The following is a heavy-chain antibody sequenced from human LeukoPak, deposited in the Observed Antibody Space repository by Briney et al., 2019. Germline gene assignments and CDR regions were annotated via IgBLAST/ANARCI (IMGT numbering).Heavy chain of an antibody. CDR2: IYYSGST. CDR3: AGVGGGSCSGELCFDD. J-gene: IGHJ4*02. Sequence: PSETLSLTCTVSGGSISSHYWSWIRQPPGKGLEWIGYIYYSGSTNYNPSLKSRVTISVDTSKNQFSLKLSSVTAADTAVYYCAGVGGGSCSGELCFDDWGQGTLVTVSS. CDR1: GGSISSHY. V-gene: IGHV4-59*11. D-gene: IGHD2-15*01.